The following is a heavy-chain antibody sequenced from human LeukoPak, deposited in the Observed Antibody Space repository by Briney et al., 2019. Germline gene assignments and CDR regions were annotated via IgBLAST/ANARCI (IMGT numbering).Heavy chain of an antibody. CDR3: AKGVRYYYDASGTGNDAFDI. CDR2: IRYDGNNK. J-gene: IGHJ3*02. Sequence: GGSLRLSCAASGFTFSSYGMHWVRQAPGKGLEWVAFIRYDGNNKYYADSVKGRFTVSRDNSKNTLYLQMNSLRVEDTAVYYCAKGVRYYYDASGTGNDAFDIWGQGTMVTVSS. CDR1: GFTFSSYG. V-gene: IGHV3-30*02. D-gene: IGHD3-22*01.